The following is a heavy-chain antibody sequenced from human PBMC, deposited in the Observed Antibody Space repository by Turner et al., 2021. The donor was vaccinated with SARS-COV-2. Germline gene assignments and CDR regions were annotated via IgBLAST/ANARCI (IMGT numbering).Heavy chain of an antibody. V-gene: IGHV1-2*02. CDR2: VNPNSGAT. CDR3: ARERTIAARPRSDGYYGMDV. CDR1: GYTFTTYY. J-gene: IGHJ6*02. Sequence: QEQLVQSGAEVKTPGASVRVSCKTSGYTFTTYYIPWVRQAPGQSLEWVGWVNPNSGATNVAQKFQGRLTMTLYTSIDTTYLNLRGLRPDDTAVYFCARERTIAARPRSDGYYGMDVWGQGTTVTVSS. D-gene: IGHD6-6*01.